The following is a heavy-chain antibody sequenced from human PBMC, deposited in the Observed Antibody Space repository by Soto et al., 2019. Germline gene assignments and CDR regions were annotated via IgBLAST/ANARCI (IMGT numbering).Heavy chain of an antibody. CDR2: MYNSGTT. Sequence: TLSLPFTVSGGSISSSSYYWSLIRQPPGKGLEWIGHMYNSGTTYSNPSLKGRVTISGDTSKNQFSLNLSYVTAADTAVYYCARGPTSDKVDYWGQGTLVTVSS. J-gene: IGHJ4*02. CDR1: GGSISSSSYY. CDR3: ARGPTSDKVDY. V-gene: IGHV4-30-4*01.